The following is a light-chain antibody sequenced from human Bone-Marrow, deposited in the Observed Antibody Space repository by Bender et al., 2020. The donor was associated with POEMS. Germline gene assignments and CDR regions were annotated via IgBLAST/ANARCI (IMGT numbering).Light chain of an antibody. V-gene: IGLV1-40*01. J-gene: IGLJ2*01. CDR1: SSNTGSGYD. CDR3: QLWDSSSDNPA. Sequence: QSVLTQPPSVSGAPGQRVTISCTGSSSNTGSGYDINWYQHLPGTAPKLLIYGYNNRPSGVPDRFSGSNSGNTATLTISRVEAGDEACYYCQLWDSSSDNPAFGGGTNLIVL. CDR2: GYN.